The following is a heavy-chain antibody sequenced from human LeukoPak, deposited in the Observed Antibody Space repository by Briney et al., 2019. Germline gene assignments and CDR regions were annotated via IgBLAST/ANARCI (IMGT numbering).Heavy chain of an antibody. D-gene: IGHD5-18*01. Sequence: GASVKVSCKASGYTFTGYYMHWVRQAPGQGLEWMGWINPNSGGTNYAQKFQGWVTMTRDTSISTAYMELSRLRSDDTAVYYCARAGGYSYGRFDYWGQGTLVTVSS. CDR2: INPNSGGT. CDR3: ARAGGYSYGRFDY. J-gene: IGHJ4*02. V-gene: IGHV1-2*04. CDR1: GYTFTGYY.